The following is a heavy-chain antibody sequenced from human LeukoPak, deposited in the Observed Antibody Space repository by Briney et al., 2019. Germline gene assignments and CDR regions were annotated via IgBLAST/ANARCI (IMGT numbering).Heavy chain of an antibody. CDR2: IYYSGSA. CDR3: ARVRYSSSYPTFDY. D-gene: IGHD6-6*01. J-gene: IGHJ4*02. V-gene: IGHV4-59*01. Sequence: SETLSLTCTVSGGSISSYYWSWLRQPPGKGLEWIGYIYYSGSANYNPSLKSRVTISVDTSKNQFSLKLSSVTAADTAVYYCARVRYSSSYPTFDYWGQGTLVTVSS. CDR1: GGSISSYY.